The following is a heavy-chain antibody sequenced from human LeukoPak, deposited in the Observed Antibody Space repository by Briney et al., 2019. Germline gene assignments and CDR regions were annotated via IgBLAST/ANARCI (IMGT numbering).Heavy chain of an antibody. V-gene: IGHV1-2*02. Sequence: GASVKVSCKASGYTFTGYYMHWVRQAPGQGPEWMGWINPNSGGTNYAQKFQGRVTMTRDTSISTAYMELSRLRSDDTAVYYCARISYYYDSSGYYHNWFDPWGQGTLVTVSS. CDR3: ARISYYYDSSGYYHNWFDP. CDR2: INPNSGGT. J-gene: IGHJ5*02. D-gene: IGHD3-22*01. CDR1: GYTFTGYY.